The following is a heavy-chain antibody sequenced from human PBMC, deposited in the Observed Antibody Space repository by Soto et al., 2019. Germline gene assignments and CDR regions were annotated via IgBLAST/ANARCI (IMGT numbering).Heavy chain of an antibody. CDR2: FIPLFRPA. CDR3: ARDCGSTNCFDMDV. V-gene: IGHV1-69*06. Sequence: QVQLVQSGAEVKKPGSSVKVSCKTSGGTFSSYTISWVRQAPGQGLEWMGGFIPLFRPATYAQKFQGRVTITADKSTHTAYMELSGLGFEDTAVYYCARDCGSTNCFDMDVWGQGTTVTVSS. CDR1: GGTFSSYT. D-gene: IGHD2-2*01. J-gene: IGHJ6*02.